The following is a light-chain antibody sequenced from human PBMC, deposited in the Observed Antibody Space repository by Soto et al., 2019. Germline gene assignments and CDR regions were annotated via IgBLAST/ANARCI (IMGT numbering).Light chain of an antibody. CDR3: SSYPSTNLVL. CDR1: SSDVGDDNF. CDR2: DVT. V-gene: IGLV2-14*03. Sequence: QSVLTQPASVSGSPGQSITISCTGTSSDVGDDNFVSWYQQYPGKAPKLIISDVTHRPSGVSDRFSGSRSGNTASLTISGLQAEDEADYYCSSYPSTNLVLFGGGTKVTVL. J-gene: IGLJ2*01.